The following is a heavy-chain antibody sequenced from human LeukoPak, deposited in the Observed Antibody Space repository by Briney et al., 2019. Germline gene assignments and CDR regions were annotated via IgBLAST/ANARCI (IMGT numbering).Heavy chain of an antibody. CDR1: GFTFSTYR. D-gene: IGHD3-16*01. V-gene: IGHV3-74*01. CDR2: IHKDGSST. CDR3: AVWGGGGFDF. J-gene: IGHJ3*01. Sequence: GGSLRLSCGASGFTFSTYRMHWVRQAPGKGLVWVSRIHKDGSSTNYADAVKGRFTISRDNARNTLYLQMNSLRAEDTALYYCAVWGGGGFDFWGQGTMVTVSS.